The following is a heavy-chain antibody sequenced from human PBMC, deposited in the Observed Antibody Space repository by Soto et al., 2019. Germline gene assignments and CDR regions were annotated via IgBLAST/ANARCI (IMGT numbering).Heavy chain of an antibody. CDR1: GGSVSSGSYC. CDR2: IYYSGST. CDR3: ARKGDSGYYYKGPAPGDYYYGMDV. V-gene: IGHV4-61*01. J-gene: IGHJ6*02. Sequence: SETLSLTCTVSGGSVSSGSYCWSWIRQPPGKGLEWVGYIYYSGSTNYNPSLKSRVTISVDTSKNQFSLKLSSVTAADTAVYYCARKGDSGYYYKGPAPGDYYYGMDVWGQGTTVTVSS. D-gene: IGHD3-22*01.